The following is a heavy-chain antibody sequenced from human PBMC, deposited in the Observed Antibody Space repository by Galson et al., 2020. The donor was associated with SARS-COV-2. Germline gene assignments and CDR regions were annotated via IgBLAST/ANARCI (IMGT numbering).Heavy chain of an antibody. CDR3: ARGVGRGGWYGLWDYFDY. J-gene: IGHJ4*02. Sequence: GESLKISCKGSGYSFTSYWIGWVRQMPGKGLEWMGIIYPGDSDTRYSPSFQGQVTISADKSISTAYLQWSSLKASDTAMYYCARGVGRGGWYGLWDYFDYWGQGTLVTVSS. CDR2: IYPGDSDT. CDR1: GYSFTSYW. V-gene: IGHV5-51*01. D-gene: IGHD6-19*01.